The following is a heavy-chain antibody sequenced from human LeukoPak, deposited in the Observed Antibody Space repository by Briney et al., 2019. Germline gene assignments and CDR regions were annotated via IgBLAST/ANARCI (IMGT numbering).Heavy chain of an antibody. CDR3: ARDGYDYVWGSYRRYRAFDY. CDR2: ISSSSSYI. V-gene: IGHV3-21*01. J-gene: IGHJ4*02. D-gene: IGHD3-16*02. CDR1: GFTFSSYS. Sequence: GGSLRLSCAASGFTFSSYSMNWVRQAPGKGLEWVSSISSSSSYIYYADSVKGRFTISRDNAKNSLYLQMNSLRAEDTAVYYCARDGYDYVWGSYRRYRAFDYWGQGTLVTVSS.